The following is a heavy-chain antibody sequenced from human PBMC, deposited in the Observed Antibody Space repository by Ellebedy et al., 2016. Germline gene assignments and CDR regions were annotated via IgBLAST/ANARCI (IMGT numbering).Heavy chain of an antibody. CDR1: GFSFNTFF. D-gene: IGHD2-15*01. Sequence: GESLKISXGASGFSFNTFFMGRVRQAPGKGLELVSIISAGCEYTQLSDPVKGRFTVFRDNSKNNLFLEMNNLKPDDPAVYFCVKDNRCSGVTCYQNFYYRVGMDVWGHGTTVTVSS. J-gene: IGHJ6*02. CDR3: VKDNRCSGVTCYQNFYYRVGMDV. CDR2: ISAGCEYT. V-gene: IGHV3-23*01.